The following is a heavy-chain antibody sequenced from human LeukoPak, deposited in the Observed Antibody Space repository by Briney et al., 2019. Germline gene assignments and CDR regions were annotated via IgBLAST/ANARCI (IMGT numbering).Heavy chain of an antibody. CDR2: ISSSSSYI. V-gene: IGHV3-21*01. D-gene: IGHD6-13*01. CDR1: GFTFSSYS. Sequence: PGGSLRLSCAASGFTFSSYSMNWVRQAPGKGLEWVSSISSSSSYIYYADSVKGRFTISRDNAKNSLYLQINSLRAEDTAVYYCAREGGSSSWYFDYWGQGTLVTVSS. CDR3: AREGGSSSWYFDY. J-gene: IGHJ4*02.